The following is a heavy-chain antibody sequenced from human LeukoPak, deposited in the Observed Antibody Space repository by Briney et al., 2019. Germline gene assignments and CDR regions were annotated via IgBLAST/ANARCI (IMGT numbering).Heavy chain of an antibody. Sequence: GGPLRLSCAASGFTFSSYSMNWVRQAPGKGLEWVSSISSSSSYIYYADSVKGRFTISRDNAKNSLYLQMNSLRAEDTAVYYCARDSVEHYYDSSGYYFDYWGQGTLVTVSS. V-gene: IGHV3-21*01. D-gene: IGHD3-22*01. J-gene: IGHJ4*02. CDR1: GFTFSSYS. CDR3: ARDSVEHYYDSSGYYFDY. CDR2: ISSSSSYI.